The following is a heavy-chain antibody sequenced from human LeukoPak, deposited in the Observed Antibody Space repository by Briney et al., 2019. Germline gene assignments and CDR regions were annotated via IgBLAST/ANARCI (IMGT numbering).Heavy chain of an antibody. Sequence: GGSLRLSCAASGFTFSSYWMSWVRQAPGKGLEWVANIKQDGSEKYYVDSVKGRFTISRDNAKNSLYLQMNSLRAEDTAVYYCARYDTAMATGGIDYWGQGTLVTVSS. CDR2: IKQDGSEK. J-gene: IGHJ4*02. V-gene: IGHV3-7*01. D-gene: IGHD5-18*01. CDR3: ARYDTAMATGGIDY. CDR1: GFTFSSYW.